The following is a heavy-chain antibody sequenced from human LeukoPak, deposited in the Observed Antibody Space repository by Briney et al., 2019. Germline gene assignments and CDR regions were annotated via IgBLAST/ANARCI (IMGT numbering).Heavy chain of an antibody. CDR2: ITSSSSYI. Sequence: PGESLRLSCAASGFTFSAYNMNWVRQTPGKGLEWVSSITSSSSYIYYADSVKGRFTISRDNAKNSLSLQMNSLRAEDTAVYYCARDGLRGYWGQGTLVTVSS. CDR3: ARDGLRGY. D-gene: IGHD5/OR15-5a*01. V-gene: IGHV3-21*01. J-gene: IGHJ4*02. CDR1: GFTFSAYN.